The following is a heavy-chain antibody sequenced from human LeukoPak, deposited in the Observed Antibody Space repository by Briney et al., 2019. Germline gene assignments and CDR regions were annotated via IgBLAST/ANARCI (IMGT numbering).Heavy chain of an antibody. Sequence: PGGSLRLSCAASGFTFSSYVMSWVRQAPGKGLEWVSTITSGGSTYHADSVKGRFTISRDNSKNMLHLQMKSLRAEDTAVYYCATRGTTATKYFEHWGQGTLVTVSS. CDR2: ITSGGST. V-gene: IGHV3-23*01. D-gene: IGHD1-1*01. J-gene: IGHJ4*02. CDR3: ATRGTTATKYFEH. CDR1: GFTFSSYV.